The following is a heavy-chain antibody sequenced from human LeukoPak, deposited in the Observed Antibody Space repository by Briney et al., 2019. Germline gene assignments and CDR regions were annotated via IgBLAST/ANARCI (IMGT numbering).Heavy chain of an antibody. D-gene: IGHD5-24*01. J-gene: IGHJ4*02. V-gene: IGHV3-74*01. CDR2: INHDGSDI. CDR1: GFTFSTYV. CDR3: VRDSNFKIDY. Sequence: GGSLRLSCAVSGFTFSTYVMHWVRRAPGEGLVWVSRINHDGSDISYADSVKGRSTISRDNAKNTLYLQMNSLRADDTAIYYCVRDSNFKIDYWGQGTLVTVSS.